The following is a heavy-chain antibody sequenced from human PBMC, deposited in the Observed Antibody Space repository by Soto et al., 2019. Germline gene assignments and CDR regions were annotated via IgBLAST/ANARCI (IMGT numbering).Heavy chain of an antibody. CDR3: ARVASPSYYYGSGLWWFDP. Sequence: GGSLRLSCAASGVTFSSYSMNWVRQAPGKGLEWVSYISSSSSTIYYADSVKGRFTISRDNAKNSLYLQMNSLRAEDTAVYYCARVASPSYYYGSGLWWFDPWGQGTLVTVSS. CDR2: ISSSSSTI. D-gene: IGHD3-10*01. CDR1: GVTFSSYS. J-gene: IGHJ5*02. V-gene: IGHV3-48*01.